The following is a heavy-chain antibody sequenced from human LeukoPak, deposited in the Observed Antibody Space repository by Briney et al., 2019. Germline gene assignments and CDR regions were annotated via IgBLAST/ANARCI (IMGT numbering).Heavy chain of an antibody. D-gene: IGHD3-22*01. CDR2: INPSGGST. J-gene: IGHJ1*01. V-gene: IGHV1-46*01. Sequence: GASVKVSCKASGYTFTSYYMHWVRQAPGQGLECTGIINPSGGSTSYAQKFQGRITMTRDTSTSTVYMELSSLRSEDTAVYYCARDFHDSSGPPRNFQHWGQGTLVTVSS. CDR3: ARDFHDSSGPPRNFQH. CDR1: GYTFTSYY.